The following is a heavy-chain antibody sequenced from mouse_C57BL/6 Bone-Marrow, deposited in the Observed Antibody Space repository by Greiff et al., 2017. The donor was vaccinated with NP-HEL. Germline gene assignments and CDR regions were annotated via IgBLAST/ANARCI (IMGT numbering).Heavy chain of an antibody. V-gene: IGHV1-42*01. CDR3: ARWQLGYFDY. D-gene: IGHD3-1*01. J-gene: IGHJ2*01. Sequence: EVKLMESGPELVKPGASVKISCKASGYSFTGYYMNWVKQSPEKSLEWIGEINPSTGGTTYNQKFKAKATLTVDKSSSTAYMQLKSLTSEDSAVYYCARWQLGYFDYWGQGTTLTVSS. CDR2: INPSTGGT. CDR1: GYSFTGYY.